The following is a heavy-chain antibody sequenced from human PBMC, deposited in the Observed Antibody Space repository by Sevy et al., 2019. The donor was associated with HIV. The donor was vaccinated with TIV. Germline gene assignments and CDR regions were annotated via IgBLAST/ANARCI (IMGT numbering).Heavy chain of an antibody. CDR1: GYTFTNYE. CDR3: ARDEQRRYYYASGNMGH. CDR2: MNPNSGKT. Sequence: APVKVSCKASGYTFTNYEINWVRQATGQGLEWMGWMNPNSGKTGYAPQFHGRVTMTRNTSLNICYMELSSLRSDDTAVYYCARDEQRRYYYASGNMGHWGQGTLVTVSS. D-gene: IGHD3-10*01. V-gene: IGHV1-8*01. J-gene: IGHJ4*02.